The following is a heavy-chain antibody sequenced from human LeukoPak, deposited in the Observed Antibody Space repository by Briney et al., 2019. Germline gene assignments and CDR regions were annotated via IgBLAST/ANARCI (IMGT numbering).Heavy chain of an antibody. Sequence: GGSLRLSCAASGFTFSSYSMNWVRQAPGKGLEWVSSISSSSSYIYYADSVKGRFTISRDNAKNPLYLQMNSLRAEDTAVYYCARDRIYGRPKPILFDYWGQGTLVTVSS. J-gene: IGHJ4*02. CDR2: ISSSSSYI. CDR3: ARDRIYGRPKPILFDY. CDR1: GFTFSSYS. V-gene: IGHV3-21*01. D-gene: IGHD2/OR15-2a*01.